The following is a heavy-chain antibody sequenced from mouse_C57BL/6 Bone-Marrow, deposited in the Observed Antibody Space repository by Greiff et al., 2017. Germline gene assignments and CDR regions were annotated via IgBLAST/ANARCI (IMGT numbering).Heavy chain of an antibody. CDR1: GYTFTSYW. CDR3: ARRWLLPYYYAMDY. D-gene: IGHD2-3*01. Sequence: VKLPESGAELVKPGASVKLSCKASGYTFTSYWMYWVKQRPGQGLEWIGMIHPNSGSTNYNEKFKSKATLTVDKSSSTAYMQLSSLTSEDSAVYYCARRWLLPYYYAMDYWGQGTSVTVSS. CDR2: IHPNSGST. V-gene: IGHV1-64*01. J-gene: IGHJ4*01.